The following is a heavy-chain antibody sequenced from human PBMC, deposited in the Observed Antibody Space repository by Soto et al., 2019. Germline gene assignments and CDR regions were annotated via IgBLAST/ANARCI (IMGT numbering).Heavy chain of an antibody. CDR2: IYYSGST. D-gene: IGHD4-17*01. CDR1: GGSISSGDYY. Sequence: PSETLSLTCTVSGGSISSGDYYWIWIRQPPGKGLEWIGYIYYSGSTYYNPSLKSRVTISVDTSKNQFSLKLSSVTAADTAVYYCARDRTDYGDCESRYYYGMDVWGQGTTVTVS. CDR3: ARDRTDYGDCESRYYYGMDV. J-gene: IGHJ6*02. V-gene: IGHV4-30-4*01.